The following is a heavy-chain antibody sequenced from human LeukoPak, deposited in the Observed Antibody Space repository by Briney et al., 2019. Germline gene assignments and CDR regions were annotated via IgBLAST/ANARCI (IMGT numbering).Heavy chain of an antibody. CDR2: ISYDGSNK. Sequence: GGSLRLSCAASGXTFSSYWMSWVRQAPGKGLEWVAVISYDGSNKYYVDSVKGRFTISRDNSKNTLSLQMNSLRAEDTAVYYCAKASIYVYYGMDVWGQGTTVIVSS. D-gene: IGHD3-16*02. V-gene: IGHV3-30*18. CDR1: GXTFSSYW. CDR3: AKASIYVYYGMDV. J-gene: IGHJ6*02.